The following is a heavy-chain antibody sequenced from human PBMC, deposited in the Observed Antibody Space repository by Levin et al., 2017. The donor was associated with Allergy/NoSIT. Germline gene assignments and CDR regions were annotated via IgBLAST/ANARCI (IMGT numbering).Heavy chain of an antibody. V-gene: IGHV3-21*01. CDR2: ISSSSSYI. CDR1: GFTFSSYS. D-gene: IGHD5-12*01. Sequence: PSETLSLTCAASGFTFSSYSMNWVRQAPGKGLEWVSSISSSSSYIYYADSVKGRFTISRDNAKNSLYLQMNSLRAEDTAVYYCARDIFADIVATESLDYMDVWGKGTTVTVSS. CDR3: ARDIFADIVATESLDYMDV. J-gene: IGHJ6*03.